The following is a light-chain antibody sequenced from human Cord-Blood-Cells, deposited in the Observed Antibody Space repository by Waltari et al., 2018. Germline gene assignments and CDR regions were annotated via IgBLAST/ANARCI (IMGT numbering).Light chain of an antibody. CDR3: MQGTHWPYT. CDR2: KVS. Sequence: DVVMTKSPLSLPVTLGQPASISCRSSQSLVHSDGNTYLNWFQQRPCKSPRRLIYKVSTRDSGVPDRFSGSGSGTDFTLKISRVEAEDVGVYYCMQGTHWPYTFGQGTKLEIK. J-gene: IGKJ2*01. CDR1: QSLVHSDGNTY. V-gene: IGKV2-30*02.